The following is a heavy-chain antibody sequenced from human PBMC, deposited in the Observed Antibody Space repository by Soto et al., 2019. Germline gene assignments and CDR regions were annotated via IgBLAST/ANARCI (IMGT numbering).Heavy chain of an antibody. CDR2: ISSSGSNI. V-gene: IGHV3-11*01. Sequence: GGSLRLSCAASGFTFSDYYMSWIRQAPGKGLEWVSYISSSGSNIYYADSVKGRFTISRDNAKNSLYLQMNSLRAEDTAVYYCARVTTIQPPDYWGQGTLLTVSS. CDR3: ARVTTIQPPDY. J-gene: IGHJ4*02. D-gene: IGHD5-18*01. CDR1: GFTFSDYY.